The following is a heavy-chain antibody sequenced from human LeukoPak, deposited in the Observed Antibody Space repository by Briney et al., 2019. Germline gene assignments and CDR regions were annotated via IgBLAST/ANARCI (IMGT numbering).Heavy chain of an antibody. J-gene: IGHJ4*02. CDR2: ISGSGGST. Sequence: GGSLRLSCAASGFTFSSCAMSWVRQAPGKGLEWVSAISGSGGSTYYADSVKGRFTISRDNSKNTLYLQMNSLRAEDTAVYYCAKDKRPSYSGYDPKSFDYWGQGTLVTVSS. D-gene: IGHD5-12*01. CDR1: GFTFSSCA. CDR3: AKDKRPSYSGYDPKSFDY. V-gene: IGHV3-23*01.